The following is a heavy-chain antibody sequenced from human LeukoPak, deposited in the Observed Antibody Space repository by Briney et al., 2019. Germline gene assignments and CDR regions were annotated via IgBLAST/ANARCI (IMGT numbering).Heavy chain of an antibody. D-gene: IGHD6-19*01. CDR3: ARGGWTPYYGMDV. V-gene: IGHV1-69*04. CDR2: IIPILGIA. Sequence: ASVKVSCKVSGYTLTELSMHWVRQAPGQGLEWMGRIIPILGIANYAQKFQGRVTITADKSTSTAYMELSSLRSEDTAVYYCARGGWTPYYGMDVWGQGTTVTVSS. CDR1: GYTLTELS. J-gene: IGHJ6*02.